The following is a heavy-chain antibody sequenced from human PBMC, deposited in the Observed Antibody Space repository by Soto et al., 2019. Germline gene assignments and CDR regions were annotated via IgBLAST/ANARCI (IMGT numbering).Heavy chain of an antibody. CDR2: IIPIFGTA. CDR3: ACQERRV. CDR1: GGTFSCYA. J-gene: IGHJ6*02. Sequence: QVQLGQSGAEVKKPGSSVKGSCKASGGTFSCYAISWVRQAPGHVLGWMGGIIPIFGTANYAQKFQGRVTITADKSTSTDSRKLSSLRSADTDVYYGACQERRVWSQGNTVTVSS. V-gene: IGHV1-69*06. D-gene: IGHD1-1*01.